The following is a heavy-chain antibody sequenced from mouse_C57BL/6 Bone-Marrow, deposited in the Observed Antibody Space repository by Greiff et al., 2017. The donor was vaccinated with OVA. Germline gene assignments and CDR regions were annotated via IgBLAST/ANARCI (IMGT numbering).Heavy chain of an antibody. CDR3: ARPSDYHWYFDV. Sequence: EVKLVESGGDLVKPGGSLKLSCAASGFTFSSYGMSWVRQTPDKRLEWVATISSGGSYTYYPDSVKGRFTISRDNAKNTLYLQMSSLKSEDTAMYCCARPSDYHWYFDVWGTGTTVTVSS. J-gene: IGHJ1*03. CDR1: GFTFSSYG. V-gene: IGHV5-6*01. CDR2: ISSGGSYT. D-gene: IGHD2-4*01.